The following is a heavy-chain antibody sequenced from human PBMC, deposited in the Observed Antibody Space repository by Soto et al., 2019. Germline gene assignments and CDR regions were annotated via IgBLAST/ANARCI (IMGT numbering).Heavy chain of an antibody. CDR3: IVAHSGWFDP. Sequence: GGSLRLSCAASGFTFSSYSMNWVRQAPGKGLEWVSSISSSSSYIYYADSVKGRFTISRDNAKNSLYLQMNSLRAEDPPVYYCIVAHSGWFDPWRQGTLFTVSS. V-gene: IGHV3-21*01. CDR1: GFTFSSYS. D-gene: IGHD3-10*01. CDR2: ISSSSSYI. J-gene: IGHJ5*02.